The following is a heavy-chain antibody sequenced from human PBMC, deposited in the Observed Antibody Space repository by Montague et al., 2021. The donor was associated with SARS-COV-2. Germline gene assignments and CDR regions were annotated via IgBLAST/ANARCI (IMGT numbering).Heavy chain of an antibody. J-gene: IGHJ4*02. Sequence: SLRLSCAASGFDFSSKAMNWVRQAPGRGLEWVAVISFDGEYKWYADSVKGRFTISRDNLKNTLKLEMNSLRGDDSGVYFCVRDRLTKIAAAGIFEFWGQGPRVTVSS. CDR1: GFDFSSKA. D-gene: IGHD6-13*01. CDR2: ISFDGEYK. CDR3: VRDRLTKIAAAGIFEF. V-gene: IGHV3-30*04.